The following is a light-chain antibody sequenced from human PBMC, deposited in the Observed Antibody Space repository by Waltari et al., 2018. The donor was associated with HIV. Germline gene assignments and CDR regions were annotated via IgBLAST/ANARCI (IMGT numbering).Light chain of an antibody. CDR1: EFINSY. CDR3: QQTYNTPHT. Sequence: DIEMTQSPSSLSASVGDRVAITCRSSEFINSYLHWYQLTPGKAPRLLVFGASTLHRGVPSRFSGSGSETDYTLTINNLQPEDFGTYFCQQTYNTPHTFGLGTRLEVK. CDR2: GAS. J-gene: IGKJ5*01. V-gene: IGKV1-39*01.